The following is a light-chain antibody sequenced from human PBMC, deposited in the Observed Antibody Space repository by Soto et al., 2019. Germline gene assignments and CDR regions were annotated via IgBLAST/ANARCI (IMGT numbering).Light chain of an antibody. Sequence: EIVMTQSPATLSVSPGDSATLSCRTSQSVNSNLAWFQQRPDQVPRLLIFSASTRATGIPARFSGSGSGTEFTLNISSLESEDFAVYYCLQYDDWPLWKFGQGTRVEI. J-gene: IGKJ1*01. CDR1: QSVNSN. CDR3: LQYDDWPLWK. CDR2: SAS. V-gene: IGKV3D-15*01.